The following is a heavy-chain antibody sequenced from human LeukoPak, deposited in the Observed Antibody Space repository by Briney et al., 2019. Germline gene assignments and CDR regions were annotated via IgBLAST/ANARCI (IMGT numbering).Heavy chain of an antibody. CDR2: IGARGDVT. CDR1: GFAFSGYA. J-gene: IGHJ4*02. V-gene: IGHV3-23*01. CDR3: ARASGYCSGTSCEYFDY. D-gene: IGHD2-2*01. Sequence: GGSLRLSCTVSGFAFSGYAMSWVRQAPGKGPEWVSSIGARGDVTYSADSVKGRFTISRDNAKNSLYLQMNSLRAEDTAVYYCARASGYCSGTSCEYFDYWGQGTLVTVSS.